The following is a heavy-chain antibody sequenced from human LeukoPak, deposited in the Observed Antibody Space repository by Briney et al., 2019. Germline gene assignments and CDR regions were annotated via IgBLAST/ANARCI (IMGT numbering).Heavy chain of an antibody. J-gene: IGHJ3*02. CDR2: IISSGDFT. CDR3: ARENVLLWFGELFGLGAFDI. V-gene: IGHV3-23*01. D-gene: IGHD3-10*01. Sequence: PGGSLRLSCAASGFTFSTYAMSWVRQAPGKGLEWVSAIISSGDFTYYADSVKGRFTVSRDNSKNTLYLQMNSLRAEDTAVYYCARENVLLWFGELFGLGAFDIWGQGTMVTVSS. CDR1: GFTFSTYA.